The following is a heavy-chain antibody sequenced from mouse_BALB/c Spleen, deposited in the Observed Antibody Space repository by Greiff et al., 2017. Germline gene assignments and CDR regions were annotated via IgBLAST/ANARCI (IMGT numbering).Heavy chain of an antibody. D-gene: IGHD1-1*01. CDR1: GYSFTRYW. Sequence: QVQLKESGPQLVRPGASVKISCKASGYSFTRYWMHWVKQRPGQGLEWIGMIDPSDSETRLNQKFQDKATLTVDKSSSTAYMQLSSPTSEDSAVYYGARSGTTVVEGDYFDYWGQGTTRTVSS. CDR2: IDPSDSET. CDR3: ARSGTTVVEGDYFDY. V-gene: IGHV1S126*01. J-gene: IGHJ2*01.